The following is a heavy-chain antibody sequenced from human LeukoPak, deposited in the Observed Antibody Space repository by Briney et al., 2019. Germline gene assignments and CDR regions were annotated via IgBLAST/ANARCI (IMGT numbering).Heavy chain of an antibody. V-gene: IGHV3-73*01. CDR3: TSGLSVRRSNNTPVDY. D-gene: IGHD1-1*01. J-gene: IGHJ4*02. CDR2: IKSKANSYAT. Sequence: GGSLRLSCTASGFTFSGSAMHWVRHASGQGLGRVGRIKSKANSYATVYAASVKGRFTISRDDSKNTAYLQMNSLKTEDTAVYYCTSGLSVRRSNNTPVDYWGQGTLVTVSS. CDR1: GFTFSGSA.